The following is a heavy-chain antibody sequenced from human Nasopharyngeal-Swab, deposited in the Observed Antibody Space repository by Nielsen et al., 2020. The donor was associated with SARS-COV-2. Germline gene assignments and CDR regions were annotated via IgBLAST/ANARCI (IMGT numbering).Heavy chain of an antibody. CDR3: ADPPFSEY. J-gene: IGHJ4*02. CDR2: IWYDGSNT. V-gene: IGHV3-33*01. Sequence: GESLKISCAASGFTFSSYGMHWVRQAPGKGLEWVAVIWYDGSNTYYADSVKGRFTISRDNSKNTLYLQMNSLRADDTALYYCADPPFSEYWGQGTLVTVSS. CDR1: GFTFSSYG.